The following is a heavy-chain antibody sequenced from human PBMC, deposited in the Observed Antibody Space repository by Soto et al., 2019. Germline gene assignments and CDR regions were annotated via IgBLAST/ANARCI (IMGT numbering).Heavy chain of an antibody. D-gene: IGHD6-6*01. CDR3: ARDGDSSSPFEI. CDR1: GYTFTGNY. J-gene: IGHJ3*02. Sequence: QVQLVQSGAEVKKPGASVKVSCKASGYTFTGNYMHWERQAPGQGLEWMGWINPNNGGTNYAQMFQGRVTVTRDTSITTAYMELSRLRSDDTAVYYCARDGDSSSPFEIRGQGTMVTVSS. V-gene: IGHV1-2*02. CDR2: INPNNGGT.